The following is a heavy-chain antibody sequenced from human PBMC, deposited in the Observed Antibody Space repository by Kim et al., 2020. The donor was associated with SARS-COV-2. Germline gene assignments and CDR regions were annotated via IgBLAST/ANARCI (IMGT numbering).Heavy chain of an antibody. Sequence: GGSLRLSCAASGFTFDDYAMHWVRQAPGKGLEWVSGISWNSGSIGYADSVKGRFTISRDNAKNSLYLQMNSLRAEDTALYYCAKDIAPGHTGYSSSCPDYWGQETLVTVSS. CDR1: GFTFDDYA. CDR2: ISWNSGSI. D-gene: IGHD6-13*01. CDR3: AKDIAPGHTGYSSSCPDY. V-gene: IGHV3-9*01. J-gene: IGHJ4*02.